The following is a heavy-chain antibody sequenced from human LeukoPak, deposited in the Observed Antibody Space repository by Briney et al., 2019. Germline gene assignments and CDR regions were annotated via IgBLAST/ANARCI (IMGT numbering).Heavy chain of an antibody. J-gene: IGHJ4*02. Sequence: PSETLSLTCTVSGVSISSGDYYWSWIRQPPGKGLEWIGYIYYSGSTYYNPSLKSRVTISVDTSKNQFSLKLSSVTAADTAVYYCARDPSTYYYASGSPSYYFDYWGQGTLVTVSS. CDR1: GVSISSGDYY. CDR3: ARDPSTYYYASGSPSYYFDY. V-gene: IGHV4-30-4*01. D-gene: IGHD3-10*01. CDR2: IYYSGST.